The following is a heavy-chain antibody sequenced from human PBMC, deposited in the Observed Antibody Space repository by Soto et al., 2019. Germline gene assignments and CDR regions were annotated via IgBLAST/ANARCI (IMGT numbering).Heavy chain of an antibody. CDR1: GFTFSSYG. J-gene: IGHJ3*02. Sequence: VGSLRLSCAASGFTFSSYGMHWVRQAPGKGLEWVAVIWYDGSNKYYADSVKGRFTISRDNSKNTLYLQMNSLRAEDTAVYYCARERALAGDAFDIWGQGTMVTVSS. CDR2: IWYDGSNK. D-gene: IGHD3-3*02. V-gene: IGHV3-33*01. CDR3: ARERALAGDAFDI.